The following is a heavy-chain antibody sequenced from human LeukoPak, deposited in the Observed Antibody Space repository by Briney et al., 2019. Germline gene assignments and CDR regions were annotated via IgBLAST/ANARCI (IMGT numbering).Heavy chain of an antibody. D-gene: IGHD1-1*01. CDR3: LRSRAGSLEYFDN. J-gene: IGHJ4*02. CDR1: GFTFDDYA. V-gene: IGHV3-43D*03. Sequence: GGSLRLSCAVSGFTFDDYALHWVRQVPGKGLEWLCFSSWIGGSTDYLDSVKGRFTISRDNSRNSLYLEMNSLRPEDSALYYCLRSRAGSLEYFDNWGQGTLVTFSS. CDR2: SSWIGGST.